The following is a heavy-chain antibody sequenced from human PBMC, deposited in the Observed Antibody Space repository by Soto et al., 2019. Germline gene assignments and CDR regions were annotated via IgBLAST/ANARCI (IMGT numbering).Heavy chain of an antibody. J-gene: IGHJ4*02. CDR3: ARDPSPNTLLHYFDY. CDR2: INAGNGNT. D-gene: IGHD2-15*01. CDR1: GYTFTSYA. Sequence: ASVKVSCKASGYTFTSYAMYWVRQAPGQRLEWMGWINAGNGNTKYSQKFQGRVTITRDTSASTAYMELSSLRSEDTAVYHCARDPSPNTLLHYFDYWGQGTLVTVSS. V-gene: IGHV1-3*01.